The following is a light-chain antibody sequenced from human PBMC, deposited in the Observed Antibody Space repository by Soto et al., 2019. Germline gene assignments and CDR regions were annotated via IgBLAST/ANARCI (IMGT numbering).Light chain of an antibody. J-gene: IGKJ4*01. V-gene: IGKV3-20*01. CDR3: QQYASSPLT. Sequence: EIVLTQSPGTLSLSSGERATLSCRASQSVRSNYLAWYQQKPGQAPRLLIYGASSRATGIPDRFGGSGSGPDFTLTISRLEPEDFAVYYCQQYASSPLTFGGGTKVEIK. CDR1: QSVRSNY. CDR2: GAS.